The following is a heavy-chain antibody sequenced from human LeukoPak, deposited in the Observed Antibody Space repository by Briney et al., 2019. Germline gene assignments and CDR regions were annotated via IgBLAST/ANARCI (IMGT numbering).Heavy chain of an antibody. CDR3: ARLLIAAAGTGFDY. J-gene: IGHJ4*02. Sequence: ASVKVSCKASGYTFTSYAMNWVRQAPGQGLEWMGWINTNTGNPTYAQGFTGRFVFSLDTSVSTAYLQISSLKAADTAVYYCARLLIAAAGTGFDYWGQGTLVTVSS. CDR2: INTNTGNP. D-gene: IGHD6-13*01. CDR1: GYTFTSYA. V-gene: IGHV7-4-1*02.